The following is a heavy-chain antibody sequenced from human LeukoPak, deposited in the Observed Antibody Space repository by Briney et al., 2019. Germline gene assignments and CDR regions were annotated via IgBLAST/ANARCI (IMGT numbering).Heavy chain of an antibody. CDR3: ARDDYLFGATVVPDY. J-gene: IGHJ4*02. D-gene: IGHD3-3*01. Sequence: ASVKVSCKASGYTFTSYGISWVRQAPGQGLEWMGWISAYNGNTNYAQKFQGWVTMTTDTSTSTAYMELRSLRSDDTAVYYCARDDYLFGATVVPDYWGQGTLVTVSS. V-gene: IGHV1-18*01. CDR1: GYTFTSYG. CDR2: ISAYNGNT.